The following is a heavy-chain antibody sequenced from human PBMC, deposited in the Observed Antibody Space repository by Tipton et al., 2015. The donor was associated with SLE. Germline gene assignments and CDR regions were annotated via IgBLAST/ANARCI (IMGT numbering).Heavy chain of an antibody. CDR2: INPNSGDT. Sequence: QVQLVQSGAEVKKPGASVKVSCKASGYSFTGYYMYCVRRAPGQGLEWMGRINPNSGDTDSAQKFQGRVTMTRDTSISTAYMELSRVTSDDTAVYYCAKDRFCSGGTCFASYFDYWGQGIMVTVSS. D-gene: IGHD2-15*01. J-gene: IGHJ4*02. CDR1: GYSFTGYY. CDR3: AKDRFCSGGTCFASYFDY. V-gene: IGHV1-2*06.